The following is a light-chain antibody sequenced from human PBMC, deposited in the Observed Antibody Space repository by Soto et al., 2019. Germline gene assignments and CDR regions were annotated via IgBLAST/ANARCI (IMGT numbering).Light chain of an antibody. J-gene: IGKJ1*01. Sequence: DIQMTQSPSTLSASVGDRVTITCRASQSISSWLAWYQQKPGKAPKLLIYKASSLESGVPSRFSGSGSGTEFTLTISSLQPDDFATYYCQQYNSWWTFGQWTKVEIK. V-gene: IGKV1-5*03. CDR3: QQYNSWWT. CDR2: KAS. CDR1: QSISSW.